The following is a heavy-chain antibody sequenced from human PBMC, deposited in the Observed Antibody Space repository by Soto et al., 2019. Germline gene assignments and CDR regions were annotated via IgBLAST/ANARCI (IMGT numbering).Heavy chain of an antibody. V-gene: IGHV3-15*07. D-gene: IGHD6-13*01. J-gene: IGHJ6*02. CDR3: TTDPSDSSSWYYCYYGMDV. Sequence: PGGSLRLSCAASGFTFSNAWMNWVRQAPGKGLEWVGRIKSKTDGGTTDYAAPVKGRFTISRDDSKNTLYLQMNSLKTEDTAVYYCTTDPSDSSSWYYCYYGMDVWGQGTTVTVS. CDR1: GFTFSNAW. CDR2: IKSKTDGGTT.